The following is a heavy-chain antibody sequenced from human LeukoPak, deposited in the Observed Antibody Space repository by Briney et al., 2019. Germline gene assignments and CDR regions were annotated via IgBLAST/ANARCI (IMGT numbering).Heavy chain of an antibody. V-gene: IGHV3-7*01. J-gene: IGHJ4*02. CDR3: ARDSYVTGIAAAGSDY. D-gene: IGHD6-13*01. Sequence: PGGSLRLSCAASGFTFSSYWMSWVRQAPGKGLEWVANIKQDGSEKYYVDSVKGRFTISRDNAKNSLYLQMNSLRAEDTAVYYCARDSYVTGIAAAGSDYWGQGTLVTVSS. CDR1: GFTFSSYW. CDR2: IKQDGSEK.